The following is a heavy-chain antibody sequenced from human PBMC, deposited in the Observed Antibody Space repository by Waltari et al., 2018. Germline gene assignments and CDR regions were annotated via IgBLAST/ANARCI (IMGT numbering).Heavy chain of an antibody. CDR3: ARERSGLFDY. V-gene: IGHV4-38-2*02. CDR2: IYHSGST. CDR1: GYSISSGYY. Sequence: QVQLQESGPGLVKPSETLSLTCTVSGYSISSGYYWGWIRQPPGKGLEWIGSIYHSGSTYHNPSLKSRVTISVDTPKNQFSLKLSSVTAADPAVYYCARERSGLFDYWGQGTLVTVSS. D-gene: IGHD1-26*01. J-gene: IGHJ4*02.